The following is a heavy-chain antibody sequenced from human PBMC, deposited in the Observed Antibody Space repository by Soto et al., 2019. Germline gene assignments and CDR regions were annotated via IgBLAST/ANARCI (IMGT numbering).Heavy chain of an antibody. CDR3: ATKRYTTTVIQNNWFDA. CDR2: IYYSGST. CDR1: GCSISSTNYY. V-gene: IGHV4-39*01. J-gene: IGHJ5*01. Sequence: SETLALTCAVSGCSISSTNYYWGWIRQPPGKGLECIGGIYYSGSTYYNPSLKSRVTISVDTSKNQFSLTLSSVTAADTAMYYCATKRYTTTVIQNNWFDAWGPGTLATVS. D-gene: IGHD4-4*01.